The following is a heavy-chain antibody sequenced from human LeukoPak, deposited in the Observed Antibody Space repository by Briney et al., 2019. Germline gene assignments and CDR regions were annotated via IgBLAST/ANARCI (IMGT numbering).Heavy chain of an antibody. D-gene: IGHD6-13*01. CDR1: GFPFSTHS. Sequence: GGSLRLSCAASGFPFSTHSLNWVRQAPGKGLEWVSSISAGGDFVYYGDSVKDRFTISRDNSKNTLYLQMNSLRAEDTAVYYCARDSGSSHQDAFDIWGQGTMVTVSS. V-gene: IGHV3-21*01. CDR2: ISAGGDFV. CDR3: ARDSGSSHQDAFDI. J-gene: IGHJ3*02.